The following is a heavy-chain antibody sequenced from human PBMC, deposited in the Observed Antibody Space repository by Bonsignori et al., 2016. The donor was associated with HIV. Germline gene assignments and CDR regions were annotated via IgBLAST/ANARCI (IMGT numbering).Heavy chain of an antibody. CDR3: ARLSDSSGYYYAYWYFDL. V-gene: IGHV3-66*01. J-gene: IGHJ2*01. CDR1: GFTVSSNY. CDR2: IYSGGST. Sequence: GGSLRLSCAASGFTVSSNYMSWVRQAPGKGLEWVSVIYSGGSTYYADSVKGRFTISRDNSKNTLYLQMNSLRAEDTAVYYCARLSDSSGYYYAYWYFDLWGRGTLVTVSS. D-gene: IGHD3-22*01.